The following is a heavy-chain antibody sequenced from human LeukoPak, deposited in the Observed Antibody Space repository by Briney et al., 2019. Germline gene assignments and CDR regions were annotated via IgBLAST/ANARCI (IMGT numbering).Heavy chain of an antibody. CDR2: IGPNGAST. Sequence: GGSLRLSCSTSGFTFSNHFMHWVRRAPGKGLEYVSSIGPNGASTLYADSVKGRFTISRDNSKNALYLQLSSLRLEDTALYYCVKDLTGTWSFDYWGQGTLVTVSS. V-gene: IGHV3-64D*06. CDR3: VKDLTGTWSFDY. CDR1: GFTFSNHF. D-gene: IGHD3-9*01. J-gene: IGHJ4*02.